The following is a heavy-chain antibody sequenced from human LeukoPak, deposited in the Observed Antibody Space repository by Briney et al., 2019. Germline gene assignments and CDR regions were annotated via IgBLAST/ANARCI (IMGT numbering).Heavy chain of an antibody. CDR1: SGSISSDYW. CDR3: ARGGGYYDFWSGYYPPYYMDV. V-gene: IGHV4-4*02. Sequence: SETLSLTCAVSSGSISSDYWWSWVRQPPGKGLEWIAEVSLGGGTTYNPSLKSRVTMSVDTSRNQFSLKLSSVTAADTAVYYCARGGGYYDFWSGYYPPYYMDVWGKGTTVIVSS. D-gene: IGHD3-3*01. CDR2: VSLGGGT. J-gene: IGHJ6*03.